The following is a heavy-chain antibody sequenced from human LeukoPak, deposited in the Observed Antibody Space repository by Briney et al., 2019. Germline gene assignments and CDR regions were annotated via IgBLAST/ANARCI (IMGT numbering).Heavy chain of an antibody. CDR1: GFTFSDYY. Sequence: GGSLRLSCAASGFTFSDYYMSWIRQAPGKGLEWVSYISSSGSTIYYADSVKGRFTISRDNSKNTLYLQMNSLRAEDTAVYYCAKDLTWEPPSGYWGQGTLVTVSS. D-gene: IGHD1-26*01. CDR2: ISSSGSTI. V-gene: IGHV3-11*01. J-gene: IGHJ4*02. CDR3: AKDLTWEPPSGY.